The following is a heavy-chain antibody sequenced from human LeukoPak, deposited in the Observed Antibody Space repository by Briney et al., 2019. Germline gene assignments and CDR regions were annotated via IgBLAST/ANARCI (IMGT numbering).Heavy chain of an antibody. J-gene: IGHJ3*02. V-gene: IGHV1-2*02. Sequence: ALVKVSCKPSGYTFTGYYMHWVRQAPGQGLEWMGWINPNSGGTNYAQKFKGRVTVTRDTSISTAYMELSRLRSDDTAVYYCAREYYDSSGIKYAFNIWGQGTMVTVSS. CDR1: GYTFTGYY. CDR3: AREYYDSSGIKYAFNI. CDR2: INPNSGGT. D-gene: IGHD3-22*01.